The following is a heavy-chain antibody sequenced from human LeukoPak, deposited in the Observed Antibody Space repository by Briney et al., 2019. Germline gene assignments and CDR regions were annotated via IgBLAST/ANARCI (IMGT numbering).Heavy chain of an antibody. V-gene: IGHV1-69-2*01. Sequence: ASVKVSCKVSGYTFTDYYMHWVQQAPGKGLEWMGLVDPEDGETIYAEKFQGRVTMTRDTSTSTVYMELSSLRSEDTAVYYCARGAYYYDSSGVFDYWGQGTLVTVSS. CDR3: ARGAYYYDSSGVFDY. D-gene: IGHD3-22*01. CDR1: GYTFTDYY. J-gene: IGHJ4*02. CDR2: VDPEDGET.